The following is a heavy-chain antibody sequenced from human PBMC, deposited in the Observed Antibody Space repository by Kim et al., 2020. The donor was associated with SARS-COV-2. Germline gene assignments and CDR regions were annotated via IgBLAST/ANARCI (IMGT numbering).Heavy chain of an antibody. V-gene: IGHV4-39*01. CDR3: ASPVLLNFCFYYMDV. D-gene: IGHD3-10*01. Sequence: SLKSRVTISVDTSKNRFSLKLSSVTAADTAVYYCASPVLLNFCFYYMDVWGKGTTVTVSS. J-gene: IGHJ6*03.